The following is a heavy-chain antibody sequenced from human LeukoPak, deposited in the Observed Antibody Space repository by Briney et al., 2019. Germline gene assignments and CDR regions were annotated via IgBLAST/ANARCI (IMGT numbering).Heavy chain of an antibody. Sequence: GGSLRLSCAASGFTFDDFAMHWVRQAPGKGLEWVSGISWKSDALGYADSVSGRFTISRDNAKNSLYLQMTSLRVEDTAFYYCTKDGYDTSGYYTHWGRGTLVTVSS. CDR1: GFTFDDFA. V-gene: IGHV3-9*01. D-gene: IGHD3-22*01. CDR3: TKDGYDTSGYYTH. CDR2: ISWKSDAL. J-gene: IGHJ4*02.